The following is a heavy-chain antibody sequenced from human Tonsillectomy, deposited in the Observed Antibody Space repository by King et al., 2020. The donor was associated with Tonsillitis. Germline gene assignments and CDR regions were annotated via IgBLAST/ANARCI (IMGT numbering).Heavy chain of an antibody. J-gene: IGHJ6*03. CDR3: ARGPLTVAGTIYYYYMDV. CDR2: IIPIFATT. Sequence: QLVQSGAEVKKPGSSVKVSCKASGGTFSSYAISWVRQAPGQGLEWMGGIIPIFATTNYAQKFQGRVTITADESTSTAYVELSSLRSEDTAVYYCARGPLTVAGTIYYYYMDVWGKGTTVTVSS. D-gene: IGHD6-19*01. CDR1: GGTFSSYA. V-gene: IGHV1-69*12.